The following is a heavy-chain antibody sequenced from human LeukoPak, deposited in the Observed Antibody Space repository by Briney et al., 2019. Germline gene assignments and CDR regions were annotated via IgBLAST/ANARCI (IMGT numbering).Heavy chain of an antibody. CDR3: ARVGVAAGFDY. CDR2: IYSRGRT. CDR1: GGSISSGNYY. V-gene: IGHV4-61*02. J-gene: IGHJ4*02. D-gene: IGHD6-13*01. Sequence: SQTLSLTCSVSGGSISSGNYYWIWIRQPAGKGLEWLGRIYSRGRTNYDPSRKSRVTISLDMSKNQFSLDLSSVTAADTAFYYCARVGVAAGFDYWGQGTLVTVSS.